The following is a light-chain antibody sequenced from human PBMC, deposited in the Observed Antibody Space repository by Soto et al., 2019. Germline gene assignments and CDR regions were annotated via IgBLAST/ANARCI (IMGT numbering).Light chain of an antibody. CDR2: GES. CDR1: QSVSSGY. J-gene: IGKJ1*01. CDR3: QHYGNSPT. Sequence: EIVLTQSPGTLSLSPGDVATLSCRASQSVSSGYLAWYQQKPGQSPRLLIYGESRRATGIPDRFSGSGSGTDFTLSISRLEPEDFAVYWCQHYGNSPTFGQGTKVDIK. V-gene: IGKV3-20*01.